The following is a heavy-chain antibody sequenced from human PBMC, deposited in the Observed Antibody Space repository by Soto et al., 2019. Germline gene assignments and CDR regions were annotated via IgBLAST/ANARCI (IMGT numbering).Heavy chain of an antibody. CDR3: ASVVVPAAGYYGMDV. J-gene: IGHJ6*02. V-gene: IGHV4-30-4*01. Sequence: QVQLQESGPGLVKPSQTLSLTCTVSGGSISSGDYYWRWIRQPPGKGLEWIGYIYYSGSTYYNPSLKSRVTISVDTSKNQFSLKLSSVTAADTAVYYCASVVVPAAGYYGMDVWGQGTTVTVSS. CDR2: IYYSGST. D-gene: IGHD2-2*01. CDR1: GGSISSGDYY.